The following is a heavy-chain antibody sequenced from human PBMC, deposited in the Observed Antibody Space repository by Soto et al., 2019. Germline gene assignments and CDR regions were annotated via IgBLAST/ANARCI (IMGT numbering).Heavy chain of an antibody. V-gene: IGHV4-59*06. CDR2: IYYSGST. CDR1: GASMSTSY. CDR3: ASGIGYCSGGSCGLLRSWFDP. J-gene: IGHJ5*02. Sequence: SGTLSLTCSISGASMSTSYWCWIRQSSQRGLEWVGYIYYSGSTCYNPSLKSRVTISVDTSKNQISLKLSSVTAADTAVYYCASGIGYCSGGSCGLLRSWFDPWGQGTLVTVSS. D-gene: IGHD2-15*01.